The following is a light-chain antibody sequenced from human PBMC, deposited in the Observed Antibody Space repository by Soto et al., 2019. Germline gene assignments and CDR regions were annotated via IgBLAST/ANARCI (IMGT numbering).Light chain of an antibody. CDR3: QQYNSYPWT. J-gene: IGKJ1*01. Sequence: DIQMTQSPSTLSASVGDRVTITCRASQSISSWLAWYQQKPGKAPKLLIYKASSLESGVPSRFSGSRSGTEFTLTISSLQTDDFATYYCQQYNSYPWTFGQGTNVEIK. V-gene: IGKV1-5*03. CDR2: KAS. CDR1: QSISSW.